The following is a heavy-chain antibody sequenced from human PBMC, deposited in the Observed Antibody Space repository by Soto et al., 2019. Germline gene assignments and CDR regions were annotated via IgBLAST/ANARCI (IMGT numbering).Heavy chain of an antibody. CDR3: ARDRVESGYPEYFQH. J-gene: IGHJ1*01. Sequence: LTCTVSGGSINSYYWSWVRQAPGKGLEWVSVIYSGGSTYYADSVKGRFTISRDNSKNTLYLQMNSLRAEDTAVYYCARDRVESGYPEYFQHWGQGTLVTVSS. CDR2: IYSGGST. CDR1: GGSINSYY. V-gene: IGHV3-53*01. D-gene: IGHD3-22*01.